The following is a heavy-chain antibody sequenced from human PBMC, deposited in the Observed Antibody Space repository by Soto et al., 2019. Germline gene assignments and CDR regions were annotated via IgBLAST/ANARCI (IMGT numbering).Heavy chain of an antibody. J-gene: IGHJ6*03. V-gene: IGHV4-34*01. Sequence: LTCAVYGGSFSGYYWSWIRQPPGKGLEWIGEINHSGSTNYNPSLKSRVTISVDTSKNQFSLKLSSVTAADTAVYYCARDYPLLSVTQYYYYYYMDVWGKGTTVTVSS. CDR1: GGSFSGYY. CDR2: INHSGST. D-gene: IGHD4-17*01. CDR3: ARDYPLLSVTQYYYYYYMDV.